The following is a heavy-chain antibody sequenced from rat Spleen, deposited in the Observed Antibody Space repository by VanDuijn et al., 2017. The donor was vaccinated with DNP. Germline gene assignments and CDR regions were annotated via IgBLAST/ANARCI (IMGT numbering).Heavy chain of an antibody. V-gene: IGHV5-31*01. J-gene: IGHJ4*01. Sequence: EVQLVESGGDLVQPGGSLKLSCIASGFTFNNYYMTWIRQVPGTGLEWVASISNGGGSTYYPDSVKGRFTISRDNAKNTLQLQMNNLRSEDTATYYCARGIFGVATYYAMDAWGQGTSVTVSS. D-gene: IGHD1-3*01. CDR2: ISNGGGST. CDR1: GFTFNNYY. CDR3: ARGIFGVATYYAMDA.